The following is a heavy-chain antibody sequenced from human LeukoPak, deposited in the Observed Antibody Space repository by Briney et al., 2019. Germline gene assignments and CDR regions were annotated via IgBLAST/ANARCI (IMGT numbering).Heavy chain of an antibody. CDR2: IYHSGST. D-gene: IGHD3-3*01. Sequence: SETLSLTCAVSGGFISSSNWWSWVRQPPGKGLEWIGEIYHSGSTNYNPSLKSRVTISVDKSKNQFSLKLSSVTAADTAVYYCASTSLGDFWSGYYSPHFDYWGQGTLVTVSS. J-gene: IGHJ4*02. CDR1: GGFISSSNW. CDR3: ASTSLGDFWSGYYSPHFDY. V-gene: IGHV4-4*02.